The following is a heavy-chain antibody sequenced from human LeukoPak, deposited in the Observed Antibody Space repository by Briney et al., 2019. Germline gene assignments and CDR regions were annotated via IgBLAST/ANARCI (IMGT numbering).Heavy chain of an antibody. D-gene: IGHD6-19*01. CDR2: VDPTDSYT. J-gene: IGHJ5*02. CDR1: GYSFPYYW. CDR3: ARQGIVVADSFDP. Sequence: GESLKISFKGSGYSFPYYWIRWVRPMPGQAREWIGRVDPTDSYTNYSPSFQGHVAISVDKSISTAYLQWSSLKASDTAMYYCARQGIVVADSFDPWGQGTLVTVSS. V-gene: IGHV5-10-1*01.